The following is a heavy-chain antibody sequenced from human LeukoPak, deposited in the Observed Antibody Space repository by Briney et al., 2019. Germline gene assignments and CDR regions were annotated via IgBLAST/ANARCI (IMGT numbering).Heavy chain of an antibody. CDR3: ATSRTNDY. Sequence: TGGSLRLSCAASGFTFGDYAMHWFRQAPGKGLEWVAVISYDSNTKHYADSVKGRFTISRDNSKNTLYVQMNSLRAEDTAVYYCATSRTNDYWGHGTLVTVSS. V-gene: IGHV3-30-3*01. D-gene: IGHD1-14*01. J-gene: IGHJ4*01. CDR1: GFTFGDYA. CDR2: ISYDSNTK.